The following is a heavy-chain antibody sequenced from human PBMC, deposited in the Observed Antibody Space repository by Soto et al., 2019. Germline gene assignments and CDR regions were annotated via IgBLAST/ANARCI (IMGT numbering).Heavy chain of an antibody. V-gene: IGHV3-49*04. CDR1: GFTLGDYA. D-gene: IGHD3-10*01. J-gene: IGHJ3*02. Sequence: PGGSLRLSCTASGFTLGDYAMSWVRQAPGKGLEWVGFIRSKAYGGTTEYAASVKGRFTISRDDSKSIAYLQMNSLKTEDTAVYYCTRAPLVRGVIIWYDAFDIWGQGTMVTVSS. CDR3: TRAPLVRGVIIWYDAFDI. CDR2: IRSKAYGGTT.